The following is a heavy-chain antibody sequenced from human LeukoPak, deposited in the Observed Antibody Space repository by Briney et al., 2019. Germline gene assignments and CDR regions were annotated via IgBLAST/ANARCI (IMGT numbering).Heavy chain of an antibody. CDR3: ATKQWLAPPPDS. Sequence: GGSLRLSCAASGFTFSKYWMLWVRQAPGKGLESVSRINTDGTVTTYADSVKGRFTVSRDNADNTMFLQMNTERDEDTAVYYCATKQWLAPPPDSWGQGTPVTVSS. CDR2: INTDGTVT. CDR1: GFTFSKYW. V-gene: IGHV3-74*01. D-gene: IGHD6-19*01. J-gene: IGHJ4*02.